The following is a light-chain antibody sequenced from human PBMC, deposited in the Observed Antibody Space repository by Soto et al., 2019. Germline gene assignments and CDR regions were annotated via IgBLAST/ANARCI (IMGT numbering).Light chain of an antibody. V-gene: IGKV1-5*02. CDR1: QSVSGC. CDR3: QQYDSPPPT. CDR2: DAY. Sequence: DIQMTQSRSTLSASVGDTVTVISWPSQSVSGCLAWYQQKPGEAAKLLIYDAYALPRGVPSRFSGSGSGTKFTLTISSLQPDDSATYYCQQYDSPPPTFGQGTKVDIK. J-gene: IGKJ1*01.